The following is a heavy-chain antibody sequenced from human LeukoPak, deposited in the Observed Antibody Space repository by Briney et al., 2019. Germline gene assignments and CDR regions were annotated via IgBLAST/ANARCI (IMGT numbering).Heavy chain of an antibody. V-gene: IGHV3-7*04. Sequence: PGGSLRLSCVASGFTFSSYWMSWVRQAPGKGLEWVANIKQDGSEKYYVDSVKGRFTISRDNAKNSLYLQMNSLRVEDTAVYYCARDGQQLGFWDQGTLVIVSS. CDR3: ARDGQQLGF. CDR2: IKQDGSEK. D-gene: IGHD6-13*01. CDR1: GFTFSSYW. J-gene: IGHJ4*02.